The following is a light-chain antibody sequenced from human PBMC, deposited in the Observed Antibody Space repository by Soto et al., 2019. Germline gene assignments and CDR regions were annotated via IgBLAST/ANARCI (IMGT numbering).Light chain of an antibody. CDR1: QSVSSSY. CDR3: QQYGSSRT. CDR2: AAS. J-gene: IGKJ1*01. V-gene: IGKV3-20*01. Sequence: EIVLTQSPGTLSLSPGEGATLSCRASQSVSSSYLAWYQQKPGQAPRLLIYAASSRATGIPDRFSGSGSGTDFTLTISRLEPEDFAVYYCQQYGSSRTFGQGTKVEIK.